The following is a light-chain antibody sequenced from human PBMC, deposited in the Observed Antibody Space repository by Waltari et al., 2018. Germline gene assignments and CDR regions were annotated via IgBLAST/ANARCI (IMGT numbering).Light chain of an antibody. CDR2: WAS. CDR3: QKCYTFPCT. Sequence: DIVMTKSRDSMPVSLGERATINCKSSQSVLSSSNNKNYVAWYNQRPGQPPKLLITWASTRESGLPDRCIGSGSGTDFTRTTCSLQAEDVAVYYGQKCYTFPCTFGQGTKVDI. CDR1: QSVLSSSNNKNY. V-gene: IGKV4-1*01. J-gene: IGKJ2*02.